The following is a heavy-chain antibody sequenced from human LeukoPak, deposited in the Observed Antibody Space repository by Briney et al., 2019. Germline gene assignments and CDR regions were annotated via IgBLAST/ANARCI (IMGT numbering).Heavy chain of an antibody. CDR2: IKSKTDGGTT. V-gene: IGHV3-15*01. Sequence: GGSLRLSGAASGFTFSNAWMSWVRQAPGKGLDWVGRIKSKTDGGTTDYAAPVKGRFTISRDDSKNTLYLQMNSLKTEDTAVYYCTTELAAAGRGWTDYWGQGTLVTVSS. CDR3: TTELAAAGRGWTDY. CDR1: GFTFSNAW. J-gene: IGHJ4*02. D-gene: IGHD6-13*01.